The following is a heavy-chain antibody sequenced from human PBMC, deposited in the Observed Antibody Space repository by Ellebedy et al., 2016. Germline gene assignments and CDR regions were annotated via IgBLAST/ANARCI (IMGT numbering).Heavy chain of an antibody. CDR1: GGSIRSSSYY. J-gene: IGHJ4*02. CDR2: IYYSGST. D-gene: IGHD3-10*01. V-gene: IGHV4-39*07. CDR3: MVRGAPVRVDY. Sequence: SETLSPTCTVSGGSIRSSSYYWGWIRQPPGKGLEWIGSIYYSGSTNYNPSLKSRVTISVETSKNQFSLKLSSVTAADTAVYYCMVRGAPVRVDYWGQGTLVTVSS.